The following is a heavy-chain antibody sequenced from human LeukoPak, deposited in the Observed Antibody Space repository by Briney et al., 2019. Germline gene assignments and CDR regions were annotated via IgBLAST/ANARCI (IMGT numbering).Heavy chain of an antibody. Sequence: ASVKVSFTASGYTFTVYYMHWVRQAPGQGIEWMGWINPNSGGTNYAQKFQGRVTITSDTSISTAYMELSRLRSDDTAVYYCASFYTAMGDYWGQGTLVTVSS. J-gene: IGHJ4*02. CDR2: INPNSGGT. D-gene: IGHD5-18*01. CDR3: ASFYTAMGDY. V-gene: IGHV1-2*02. CDR1: GYTFTVYY.